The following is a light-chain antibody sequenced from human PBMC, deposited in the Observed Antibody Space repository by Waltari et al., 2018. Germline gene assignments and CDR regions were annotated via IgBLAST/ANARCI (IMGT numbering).Light chain of an antibody. CDR2: VNSDGSH. CDR3: QTGGHGTWV. J-gene: IGLJ3*02. CDR1: SGHSDNI. Sequence: QLVLTQSPSASASLGASVKLTCTLSSGHSDNIIAWHQQQPEKGPRFLMKVNSDGSHTKGDEIPDRFSGSSSGADRYLTISSVQSEDEADYYCQTGGHGTWVFGGGTKLTVL. V-gene: IGLV4-69*01.